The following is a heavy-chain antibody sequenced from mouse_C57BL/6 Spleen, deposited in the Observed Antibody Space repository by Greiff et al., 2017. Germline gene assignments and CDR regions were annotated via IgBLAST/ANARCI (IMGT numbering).Heavy chain of an antibody. Sequence: EVQLQQPGAELVKPGASVKLSCTASGFNITDYYMHWVKQRPEQGLEWIGRIDPEDGETKYAAKFQGKATITADTSSNTAYLQLSSLTSEDTAVYYCARSEGNYEDYWGQGTTLTVSS. CDR1: GFNITDYY. CDR3: ARSEGNYEDY. V-gene: IGHV14-2*01. D-gene: IGHD2-1*01. CDR2: IDPEDGET. J-gene: IGHJ2*01.